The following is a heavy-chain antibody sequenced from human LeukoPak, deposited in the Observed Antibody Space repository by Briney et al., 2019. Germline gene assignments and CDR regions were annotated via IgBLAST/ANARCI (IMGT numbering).Heavy chain of an antibody. Sequence: SVKVSCKASGGTFSSYAISWVRQAPGQGLEWMGRIIPIFGIANYAQKFRGRVTITADKSTSTAYMELSSLRSEDTAVYYCARAAQQLVHIFDYWGQGTLVTVSS. CDR2: IIPIFGIA. D-gene: IGHD6-13*01. J-gene: IGHJ4*02. V-gene: IGHV1-69*04. CDR3: ARAAQQLVHIFDY. CDR1: GGTFSSYA.